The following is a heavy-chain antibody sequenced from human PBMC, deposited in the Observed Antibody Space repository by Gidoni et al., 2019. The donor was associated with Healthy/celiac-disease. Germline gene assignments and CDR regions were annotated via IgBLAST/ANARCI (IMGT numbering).Heavy chain of an antibody. D-gene: IGHD6-19*01. CDR2: ISYDGSNK. Sequence: QLQLVESGLGVVQPGRSLILSCAASGFTFSSYGMHWVRQAPGKGLEWVAVISYDGSNKYYEESVKGRFTISRDNSKNTLYLQMNSRRAEDTAVYYCARFEAGAYWGQGTLVTVSS. CDR1: GFTFSSYG. V-gene: IGHV3-30*03. J-gene: IGHJ4*02. CDR3: ARFEAGAY.